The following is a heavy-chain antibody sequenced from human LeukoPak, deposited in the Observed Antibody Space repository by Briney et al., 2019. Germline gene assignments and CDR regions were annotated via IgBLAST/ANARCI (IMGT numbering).Heavy chain of an antibody. CDR2: ISGSGGRT. J-gene: IGHJ4*02. CDR3: AKDRFGDYYFDY. Sequence: PGGSLGLSCAASGFTFSSHAMNWVRQAPGKGLEWVSDISGSGGRTNYADSVKGRFTISRDNSKNTLYLQMSSLRAEDTAVYYCAKDRFGDYYFDYWGQGTLVTVSS. V-gene: IGHV3-23*01. CDR1: GFTFSSHA. D-gene: IGHD3-10*01.